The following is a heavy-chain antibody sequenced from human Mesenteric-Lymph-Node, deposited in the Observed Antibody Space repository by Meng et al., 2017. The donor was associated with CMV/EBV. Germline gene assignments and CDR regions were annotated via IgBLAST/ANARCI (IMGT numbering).Heavy chain of an antibody. CDR2: IRFDASDK. CDR3: AAARNLYFDL. V-gene: IGHV3-30*02. D-gene: IGHD2-15*01. CDR1: GFTFNTHG. J-gene: IGHJ2*01. Sequence: GESLKISCAASGFTFNTHGMHWVRQAPGKGLEWVAFIRFDASDKYYADSVKGRFTISRDNSRNTLYLRMNSLGAEDTAVYYCAAARNLYFDLWGRGTLVTVSS.